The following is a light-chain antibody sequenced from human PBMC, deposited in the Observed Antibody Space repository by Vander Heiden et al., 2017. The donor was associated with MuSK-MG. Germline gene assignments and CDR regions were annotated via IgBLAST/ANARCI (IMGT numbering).Light chain of an antibody. CDR1: QSIGTY. CDR2: DAS. Sequence: EILLTQSPSTLSLSPGERATLSCRASQSIGTYLAWYQQKPGQAPRLLIYDASCRGTDVPARFSGSGYGTDFTLTISSLGPEDFAVYHCQQRSLWPLPFGQGTQLEI. CDR3: QQRSLWPLP. V-gene: IGKV3-11*01. J-gene: IGKJ2*01.